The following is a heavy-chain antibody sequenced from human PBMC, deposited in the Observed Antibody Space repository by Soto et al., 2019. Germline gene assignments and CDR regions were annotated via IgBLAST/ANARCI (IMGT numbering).Heavy chain of an antibody. V-gene: IGHV1-8*01. CDR1: GYTFTSYD. J-gene: IGHJ6*03. CDR2: MNPNSGNT. CDR3: ARVHSGYDYLRYYYYYMDV. D-gene: IGHD5-12*01. Sequence: ASVKVSCKASGYTFTSYDINWVRQATGQGLEWMGWMNPNSGNTGYAQKFQGRVTMTRNTSISTAYMELSSLRSEDTAVYYCARVHSGYDYLRYYYYYMDVWGKGTTVTVSS.